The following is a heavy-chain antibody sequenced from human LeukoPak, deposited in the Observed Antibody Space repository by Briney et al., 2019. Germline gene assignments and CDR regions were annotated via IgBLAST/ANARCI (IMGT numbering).Heavy chain of an antibody. CDR1: GFTFSGYS. CDR3: ARDRIFDY. CDR2: ISSSSSTI. J-gene: IGHJ4*02. Sequence: GGSLRLSCAASGFTFSGYSMNWVRLAPGKGLEWVSYISSSSSTIYYADSVKGRFTISRDNAKNSLYLQMNNLRAEDAAVYYCARDRIFDYWGQGTLVAVSS. V-gene: IGHV3-48*01.